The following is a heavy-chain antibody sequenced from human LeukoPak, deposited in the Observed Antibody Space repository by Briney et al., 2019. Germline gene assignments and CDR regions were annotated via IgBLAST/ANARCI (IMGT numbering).Heavy chain of an antibody. CDR1: GGSINTYF. V-gene: IGHV4-59*12. CDR2: ISSGGST. CDR3: ARGTIAAAAGYNWFDP. Sequence: SETLSLTCTVSGGSINTYFWSWIRQPPGKGLEWIGYISSGGSTNYNPSLKSRVTISVDTSKNQFSLKLSSVTAADTAVYYCARGTIAAAAGYNWFDPWGQGTLVTVSS. J-gene: IGHJ5*02. D-gene: IGHD6-13*01.